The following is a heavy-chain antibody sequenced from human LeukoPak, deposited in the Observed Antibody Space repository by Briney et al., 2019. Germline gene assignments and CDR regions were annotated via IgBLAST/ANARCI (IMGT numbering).Heavy chain of an antibody. Sequence: SETLSLTCAVYGGSFSGYDWSWIRQPPGKGLEWIGEINHSGSTNYNPSLKSRVTISIDTSKNQFSLKLSSVTAADTAVYYCARQDVRSSTWYGWFDPWGQGTLVTVSS. J-gene: IGHJ5*02. V-gene: IGHV4-34*01. CDR2: INHSGST. CDR1: GGSFSGYD. D-gene: IGHD6-13*01. CDR3: ARQDVRSSTWYGWFDP.